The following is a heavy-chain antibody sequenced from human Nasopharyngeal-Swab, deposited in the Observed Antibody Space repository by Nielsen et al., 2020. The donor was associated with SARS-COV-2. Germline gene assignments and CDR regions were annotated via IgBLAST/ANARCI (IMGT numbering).Heavy chain of an antibody. Sequence: GGSLRLSCAASGFTFNSYDMHWVRQATGKGLEWVSAIGTAGDTYYPGSVKGRFTISRENAKNSLYLQMNSLRAGDTAVYYCARDLYSSGGKYYYYGMDVWGQGTTVTVSS. CDR1: GFTFNSYD. V-gene: IGHV3-13*04. CDR2: IGTAGDT. CDR3: ARDLYSSGGKYYYYGMDV. D-gene: IGHD6-19*01. J-gene: IGHJ6*02.